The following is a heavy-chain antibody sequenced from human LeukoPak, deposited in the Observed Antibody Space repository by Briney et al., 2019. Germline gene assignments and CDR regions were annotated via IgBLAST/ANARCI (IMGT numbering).Heavy chain of an antibody. CDR1: GGTFSSYT. V-gene: IGHV1-69*04. Sequence: SVKVSCKASGGTFSSYTISWVRQAPGQGLEWMGRIIPILGIANYAQKFQGRVTITADKSTSTAYMELSSLRSEDTAVCYCARDPAGAAGETLFDYWGQGTLVTVSS. D-gene: IGHD1-26*01. J-gene: IGHJ4*02. CDR3: ARDPAGAAGETLFDY. CDR2: IIPILGIA.